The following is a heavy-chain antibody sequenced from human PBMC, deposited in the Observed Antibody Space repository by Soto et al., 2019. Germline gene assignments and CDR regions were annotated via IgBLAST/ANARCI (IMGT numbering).Heavy chain of an antibody. V-gene: IGHV3-66*01. CDR2: IYSGGSA. D-gene: IGHD4-17*01. CDR1: GFTVSSNY. J-gene: IGHJ3*02. Sequence: PGGSLRLSCAASGFTVSSNYMSWVRQAPGKGLEWVSVIYSGGSAYYADSVKGRFTISRDNSKNTLYLQMNSLRAEDTAVYYCARIFYGDHDAFDIWGQGTMVTVSS. CDR3: ARIFYGDHDAFDI.